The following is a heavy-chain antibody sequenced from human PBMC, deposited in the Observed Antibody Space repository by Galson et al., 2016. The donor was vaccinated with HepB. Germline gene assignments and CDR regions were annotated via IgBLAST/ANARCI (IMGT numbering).Heavy chain of an antibody. CDR1: GFTFDTHA. CDR2: ISKSGNNT. Sequence: SLRLSCAASGFTFDTHAMTWVRQTPGKGLEWVSTISKSGNNTYYSESLKGRFTVSRDNSENMVFLQLDSLTAEDTAVYYCARSPPRVTAYFGSWGQGTLVIVSS. J-gene: IGHJ1*01. CDR3: ARSPPRVTAYFGS. D-gene: IGHD2/OR15-2a*01. V-gene: IGHV3-23*05.